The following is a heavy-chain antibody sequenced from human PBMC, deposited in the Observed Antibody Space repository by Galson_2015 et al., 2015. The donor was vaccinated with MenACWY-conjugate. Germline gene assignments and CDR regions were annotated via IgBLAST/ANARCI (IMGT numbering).Heavy chain of an antibody. CDR3: ARVLRAIVGATRGAFDI. V-gene: IGHV3-66*02. CDR2: IYSGGST. Sequence: SLRLSCAASEFTVSSNYMSWVRQAPGKGLEWVSVIYSGGSTYYADSVKGRFTISRDNSKNTLYLQMNSLRAEDTAVYYCARVLRAIVGATRGAFDIWGQGTMVTVSS. CDR1: EFTVSSNY. J-gene: IGHJ3*02. D-gene: IGHD1-26*01.